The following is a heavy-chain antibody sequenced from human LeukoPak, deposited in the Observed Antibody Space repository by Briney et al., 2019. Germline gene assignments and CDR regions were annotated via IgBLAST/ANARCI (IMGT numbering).Heavy chain of an antibody. CDR1: GGSISSSSYY. J-gene: IGHJ5*02. Sequence: SETLSLTCTVSGGSISSSSYYWGWIRQPPGKGLEWIGSIYYSGSTYYNPSLKSRVTISVDTSKTQFSLKLSSVTAADTAVYYCARLWEQQLNQNWFDPWGQGTLVTVSS. CDR3: ARLWEQQLNQNWFDP. D-gene: IGHD6-13*01. CDR2: IYYSGST. V-gene: IGHV4-39*01.